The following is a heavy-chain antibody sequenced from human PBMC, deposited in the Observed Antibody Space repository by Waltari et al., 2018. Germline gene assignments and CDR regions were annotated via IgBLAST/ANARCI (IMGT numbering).Heavy chain of an antibody. CDR3: ARGRGYSYAYRLYYYYGMDV. CDR1: GGSFSGYY. D-gene: IGHD5-18*01. J-gene: IGHJ6*02. Sequence: QVQLQQWGAGLLKPSETLSLTCAVYGGSFSGYYWSWIRQPPGKGLEWIGEINHSGSTNYNPSLKSRVTISVDTSKNQFSLKLSSVTAADTAVYYCARGRGYSYAYRLYYYYGMDVWGQGP. V-gene: IGHV4-34*01. CDR2: INHSGST.